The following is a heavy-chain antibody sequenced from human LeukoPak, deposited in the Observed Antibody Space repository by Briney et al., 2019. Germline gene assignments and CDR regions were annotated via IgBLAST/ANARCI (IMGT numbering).Heavy chain of an antibody. CDR1: GGSISSYY. J-gene: IGHJ5*02. CDR3: ARDHPSVAEGIDH. CDR2: IYYSGST. Sequence: SETLSLTCTVSGGSISSYYWSWIRQPPGKGLEWIGYIYYSGSTNYNPSLKSRVTISVDTSKNQFSLKLSSVTAAVTAVYYCARDHPSVAEGIDHWGQGTLVTVSS. V-gene: IGHV4-59*01. D-gene: IGHD6-19*01.